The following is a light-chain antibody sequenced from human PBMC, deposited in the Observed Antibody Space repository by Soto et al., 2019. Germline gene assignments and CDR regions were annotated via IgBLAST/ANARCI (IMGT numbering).Light chain of an antibody. CDR3: QQYNSYWT. CDR2: DAS. CDR1: RSISSW. Sequence: EIQMTQSPSTLSASVGHRVIITCRASRSISSWLAWYQQKPGKAPKLLIYDASSLESGAPSRFNGSGSGTEFTLTISSLQPDDFATYYCQQYNSYWTFGQGTKVEIK. V-gene: IGKV1-5*01. J-gene: IGKJ1*01.